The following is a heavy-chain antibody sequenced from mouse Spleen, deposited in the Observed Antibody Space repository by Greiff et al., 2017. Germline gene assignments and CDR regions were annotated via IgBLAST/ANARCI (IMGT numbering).Heavy chain of an antibody. Sequence: DVKLVESGPELVKPGASVKISCKASGYTFTDYYMNWVKQSHGKSLEWIGDINPNNGGTSYNQKFKGKATLTVDKSSSTAYMELRSLTSEDSAVYYCARRGDDGFAYWGQGTLVTVSA. CDR1: GYTFTDYY. CDR2: INPNNGGT. CDR3: ARRGDDGFAY. J-gene: IGHJ3*01. V-gene: IGHV1-26*01. D-gene: IGHD1-1*01.